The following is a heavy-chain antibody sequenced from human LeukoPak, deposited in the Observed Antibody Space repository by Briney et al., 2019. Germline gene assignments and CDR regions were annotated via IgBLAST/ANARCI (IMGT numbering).Heavy chain of an antibody. J-gene: IGHJ4*02. V-gene: IGHV3-7*04. Sequence: GGSLRLSCAASGFTFSSYWMPWVRQAPGKGLQWVANIKPDGSEKYYVDSVKGRFTISRDNAKNSLYLQMNSLRAEDTAVYYCGGVGGGGGDFDYWGQGTLVTVSS. D-gene: IGHD3-16*01. CDR2: IKPDGSEK. CDR3: GGVGGGGGDFDY. CDR1: GFTFSSYW.